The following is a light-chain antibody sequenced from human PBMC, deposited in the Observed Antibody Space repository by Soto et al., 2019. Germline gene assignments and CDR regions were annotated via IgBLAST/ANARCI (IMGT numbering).Light chain of an antibody. Sequence: EIVMTQSPGTLSVSPGERATVSCRASQSIRSNLAWYQQKVGQAPRLLIYGASTRATDIPARFSGSGSGTEFTLTISSLQSEDFAVYYCQQYNDWPPTYTFGQGTKLEIK. V-gene: IGKV3-15*01. J-gene: IGKJ2*01. CDR2: GAS. CDR3: QQYNDWPPTYT. CDR1: QSIRSN.